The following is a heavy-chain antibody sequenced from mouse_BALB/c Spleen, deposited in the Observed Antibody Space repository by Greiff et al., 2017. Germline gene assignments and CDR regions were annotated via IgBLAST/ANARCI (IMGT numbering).Heavy chain of an antibody. D-gene: IGHD2-2*01. Sequence: EVKLVESGGGLVQPKGSLKLSCAASGFTFNTYAMNWVRQAPGKGLEWVARIRSKSNNYATYYADSVKDRFTISRDDSQSMLYLQMNNLKTEDTAMYYCVRHEGLRAMDYWGQGTSVTVSS. CDR3: VRHEGLRAMDY. V-gene: IGHV10-1*02. J-gene: IGHJ4*01. CDR2: IRSKSNNYAT. CDR1: GFTFNTYA.